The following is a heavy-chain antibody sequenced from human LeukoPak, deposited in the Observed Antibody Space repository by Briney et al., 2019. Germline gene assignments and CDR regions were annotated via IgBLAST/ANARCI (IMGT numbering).Heavy chain of an antibody. D-gene: IGHD4-17*01. CDR3: ARARSHGDTYYYYYGMDV. CDR1: GFTISSNY. V-gene: IGHV3-66*01. Sequence: GGSLRLSCAASGFTISSNYMSWVRQAPGKGLEWVSVIYSGGSTYYADSVKGRFTISRDNSKNTLYLQMNSLRAEDTAVYYCARARSHGDTYYYYYGMDVWGQGTTVTVSS. J-gene: IGHJ6*02. CDR2: IYSGGST.